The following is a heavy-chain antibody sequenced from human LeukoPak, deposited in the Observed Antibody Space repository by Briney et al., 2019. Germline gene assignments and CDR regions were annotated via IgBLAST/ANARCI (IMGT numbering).Heavy chain of an antibody. D-gene: IGHD3-10*01. V-gene: IGHV3-13*01. J-gene: IGHJ4*02. CDR1: GFTFSSYD. CDR3: ARAVAAARGVNYSDY. Sequence: GGSLRLSCAASGFTFSSYDMHWVRQVTGKYLEWVSAIGTTGDTYYPGSVKGRFTISRENAKNSLYLQMNSLRAGDTAVYYCARAVAAARGVNYSDYWGQGTLVTVSS. CDR2: IGTTGDT.